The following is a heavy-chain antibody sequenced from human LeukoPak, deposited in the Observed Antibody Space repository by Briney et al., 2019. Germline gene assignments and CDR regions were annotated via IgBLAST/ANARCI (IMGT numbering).Heavy chain of an antibody. V-gene: IGHV3-53*04. Sequence: GGSLRLSCAASGFTVSINYMSWVRQAPGKGLEWVAVLYTDGTTYYAESVQGRFTTSRHNAENTMSLQMNSLRPEDTAVYYCASSYYYDGSGYHHPPGSWGQGTLVTVSP. J-gene: IGHJ5*02. CDR3: ASSYYYDGSGYHHPPGS. CDR2: LYTDGTT. CDR1: GFTVSINY. D-gene: IGHD3-22*01.